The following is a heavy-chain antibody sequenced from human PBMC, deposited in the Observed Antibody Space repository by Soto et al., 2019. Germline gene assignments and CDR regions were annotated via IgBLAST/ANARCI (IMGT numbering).Heavy chain of an antibody. Sequence: SVKVSCKASGGTFSSYAISWVRQAPGQGLEWMGGIIPIFGTADYAQKFQGRVTITADDSTSTAYMELSSLRSEDTAVYYCARSTVTTSYYYFYGIDLWGQGTPITVYS. CDR2: IIPIFGTA. J-gene: IGHJ6*02. CDR3: ARSTVTTSYYYFYGIDL. D-gene: IGHD4-4*01. CDR1: GGTFSSYA. V-gene: IGHV1-69*13.